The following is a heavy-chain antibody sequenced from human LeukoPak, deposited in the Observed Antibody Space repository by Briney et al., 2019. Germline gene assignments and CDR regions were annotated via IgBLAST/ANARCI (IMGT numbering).Heavy chain of an antibody. CDR2: INPGNGSP. CDR1: GSTITSYG. V-gene: IGHV1-38-4*01. Sequence: GASVNVSRSFSGSTITSYGIHWVQQSPGQGLEWMGWINPGNGSPSYAKKFQGRFTMTRNISTNPAYTDLSSLTSEDMAVYYCARGPLLSPHMDVWGKGTTVTIS. CDR3: ARGPLLSPHMDV. D-gene: IGHD2-15*01. J-gene: IGHJ6*03.